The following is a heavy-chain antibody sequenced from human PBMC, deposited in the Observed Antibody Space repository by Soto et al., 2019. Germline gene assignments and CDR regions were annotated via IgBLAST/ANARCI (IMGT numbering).Heavy chain of an antibody. CDR1: GFTFSTYG. CDR3: ARSQGGGPWYDALDI. Sequence: QVQLVESGGGVVQPGRSLRLSCVASGFTFSTYGMHWVRQAPGKGLEWVALIWNDGSKKYYADSVEGRFTISRDNSRNALNLERNSLRADVTSVYYFARSQGGGPWYDALDIWGLGTRVSVSS. J-gene: IGHJ3*02. CDR2: IWNDGSKK. D-gene: IGHD6-13*01. V-gene: IGHV3-33*01.